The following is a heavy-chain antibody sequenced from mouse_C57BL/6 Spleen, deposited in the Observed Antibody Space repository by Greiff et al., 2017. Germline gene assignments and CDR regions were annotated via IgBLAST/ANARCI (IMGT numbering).Heavy chain of an antibody. V-gene: IGHV6-3*01. CDR1: GFTFSNYW. D-gene: IGHD2-5*01. J-gene: IGHJ2*01. CDR2: IRLKSDNYAT. Sequence: EVQVVESGGGLVQPGGSMKLSCVASGFTFSNYWMNWVRQSPEKGLEWVAQIRLKSDNYATHYAESVKGRFTISRDDSKSSVYLQMNNLRAEDTGIYYCSGVYSSNYFDYWGQGTTLTVSS. CDR3: SGVYSSNYFDY.